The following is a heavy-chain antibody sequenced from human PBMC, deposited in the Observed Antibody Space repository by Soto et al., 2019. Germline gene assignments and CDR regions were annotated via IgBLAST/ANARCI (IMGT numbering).Heavy chain of an antibody. CDR3: ARKSASDFWFDF. J-gene: IGHJ4*02. Sequence: NPGGSLRLSCAASGFTFSDYYMSWIRQAPGKGLEWVSCISSGASTLYYADSVKGRFTISRDNSKNSLSLQMNSLRAEDTAVYYCARKSASDFWFDFWGQGTVVTVSS. V-gene: IGHV3-11*01. CDR1: GFTFSDYY. D-gene: IGHD3-3*01. CDR2: ISSGASTL.